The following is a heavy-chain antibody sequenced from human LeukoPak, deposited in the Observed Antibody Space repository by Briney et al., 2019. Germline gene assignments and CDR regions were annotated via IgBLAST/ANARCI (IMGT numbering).Heavy chain of an antibody. Sequence: ASVKVSCKASGYTFTSYGISWVRQAPGQGLEWMGWISAHNGNTNYAQKLQGRVTMTTDTSTSTAYMELRSLRSDDTAVYYCARKLSSSSRYNWFDPWGQGTLVTVSS. CDR2: ISAHNGNT. CDR1: GYTFTSYG. D-gene: IGHD6-6*01. J-gene: IGHJ5*02. V-gene: IGHV1-18*01. CDR3: ARKLSSSSRYNWFDP.